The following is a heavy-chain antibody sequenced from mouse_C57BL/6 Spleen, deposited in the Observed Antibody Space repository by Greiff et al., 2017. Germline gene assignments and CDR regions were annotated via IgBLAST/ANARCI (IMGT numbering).Heavy chain of an antibody. Sequence: VKLQQPGAELVKPGASVKMSCKASGYTFTSYWITWVKQRPGQGLEWIGDIYPGSGSTNYNEKFKSKATLTVGTSSSTAYMQLSSLTSEDSAVYYCSHYGNYPPFDYWGQGTTLTVSS. J-gene: IGHJ2*01. CDR1: GYTFTSYW. D-gene: IGHD2-1*01. CDR2: IYPGSGST. CDR3: SHYGNYPPFDY. V-gene: IGHV1-55*01.